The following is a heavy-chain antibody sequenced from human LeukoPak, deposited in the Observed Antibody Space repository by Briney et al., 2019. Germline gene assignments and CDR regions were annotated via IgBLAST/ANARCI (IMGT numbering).Heavy chain of an antibody. CDR3: ARVRMGDYVDY. Sequence: SETLSLTCTVSGGSTSSYYWSWIRQPPGKGLEWIGYIYYSGSTNYNPSLKSRVTISVDTSKNQFSLKLSSVTAADTAVYYCARVRMGDYVDYWGQGTLVTVSS. CDR1: GGSTSSYY. V-gene: IGHV4-59*01. CDR2: IYYSGST. D-gene: IGHD2-8*01. J-gene: IGHJ4*02.